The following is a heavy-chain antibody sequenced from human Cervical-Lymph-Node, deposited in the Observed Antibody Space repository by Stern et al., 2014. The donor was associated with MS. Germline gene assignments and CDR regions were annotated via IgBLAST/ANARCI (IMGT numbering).Heavy chain of an antibody. D-gene: IGHD3-16*01. CDR2: INPSGGST. J-gene: IGHJ3*02. V-gene: IGHV1-46*01. CDR1: GYIFTNYY. CDR3: ARDRGPHAFDI. Sequence: QVQLVQSGAEVKKPGASVKVSCKASGYIFTNYYLHWVRQAPGQGLEWMGIINPSGGSTSYAQKLQGRVTMTRDTSTSTVYMEVSSLRSEDTAVYYCARDRGPHAFDIWGQGTMVTVSS.